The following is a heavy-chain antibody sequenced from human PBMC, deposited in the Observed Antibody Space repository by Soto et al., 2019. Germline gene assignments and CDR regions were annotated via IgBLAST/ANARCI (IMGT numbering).Heavy chain of an antibody. J-gene: IGHJ6*02. V-gene: IGHV3-30*09. CDR3: ARSAWEQLVYYYYYGMDV. Sequence: GGSLRLSCAASGFTFSSYAMHWVRQAPGKGLEWVAVISYDGSNKYYADSVKGRFAISRDNSKNTLYLQMNSLRAEDTAVYYCARSAWEQLVYYYYYGMDVWGQGTTVTVSS. CDR1: GFTFSSYA. D-gene: IGHD6-6*01. CDR2: ISYDGSNK.